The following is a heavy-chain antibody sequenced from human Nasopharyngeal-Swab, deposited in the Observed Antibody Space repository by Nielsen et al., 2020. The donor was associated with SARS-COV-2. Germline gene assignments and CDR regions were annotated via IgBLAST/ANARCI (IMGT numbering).Heavy chain of an antibody. V-gene: IGHV4-59*01. CDR2: IYYSGST. CDR3: ARARLRFYYYYYMDV. Sequence: WIRQPPGTGLEWIGYIYYSGSTNYNPSLKSRVTISVDTSKNQFSLNLSSVTAADTAVNYCARARLRFYYYYYMDVWGKGTTVTVSS. J-gene: IGHJ6*03. D-gene: IGHD5-12*01.